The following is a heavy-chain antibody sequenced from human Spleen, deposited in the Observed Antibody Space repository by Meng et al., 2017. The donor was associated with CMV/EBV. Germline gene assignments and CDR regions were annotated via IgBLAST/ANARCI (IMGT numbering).Heavy chain of an antibody. Sequence: CAASGFTFSSYAMSWVRQAPGKGLEWVSVIYSGGSSTYYADSVKGRFTISRDNSKNTLYPQMNSLRAEDTAVYYCAKNPRFGAGLEEHWGQGTLVTVSS. J-gene: IGHJ4*02. V-gene: IGHV3-23*03. CDR2: IYSGGSST. CDR3: AKNPRFGAGLEEH. CDR1: GFTFSSYA. D-gene: IGHD3-16*01.